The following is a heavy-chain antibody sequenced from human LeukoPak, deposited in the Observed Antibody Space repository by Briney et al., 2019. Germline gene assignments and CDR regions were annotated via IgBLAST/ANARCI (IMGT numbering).Heavy chain of an antibody. CDR3: ARAHPRRSSGWPEYFQH. J-gene: IGHJ1*01. CDR1: GFTFSSYS. CDR2: ISSSGITI. D-gene: IGHD6-19*01. V-gene: IGHV3-48*04. Sequence: PGGSLRLSCAASGFTFSSYSMNWVRQAPGKGLEWLSYISSSGITIYYADSVKGRFTISRDNAKNSLYLQMNSLRAEDTAVYYCARAHPRRSSGWPEYFQHWGQGTLVTVSS.